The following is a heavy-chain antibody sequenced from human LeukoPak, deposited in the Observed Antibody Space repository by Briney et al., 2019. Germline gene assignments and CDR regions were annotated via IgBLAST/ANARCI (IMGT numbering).Heavy chain of an antibody. Sequence: SETLSLTCTVSGGSIRSYYWSWIRQPPGKGLEWIGYIFYSGGANYNPSLKSRVTISVDTSKNQFSLKLTSVTAADTAVYHCARVYYSNSYDYWYFDLWGRGTLVTVSS. J-gene: IGHJ2*01. V-gene: IGHV4-59*13. CDR1: GGSIRSYY. CDR3: ARVYYSNSYDYWYFDL. CDR2: IFYSGGA. D-gene: IGHD6-13*01.